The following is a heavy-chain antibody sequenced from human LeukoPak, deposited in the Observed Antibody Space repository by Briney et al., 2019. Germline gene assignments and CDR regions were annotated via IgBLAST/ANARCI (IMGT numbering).Heavy chain of an antibody. CDR3: ARDSVGYCSNARCSFPYGMGV. V-gene: IGHV1-18*01. CDR2: ISAYNGNT. CDR1: GYTFTSYG. D-gene: IGHD2-2*01. J-gene: IGHJ6*02. Sequence: ASVKVSCKASGYTFTSYGISWVRQAPGQGLEWMGWISAYNGNTNYAQKLQGRVTMTTDTSTSTAYMELRSLRSDDTAVYYCARDSVGYCSNARCSFPYGMGVWGQGTTVTASS.